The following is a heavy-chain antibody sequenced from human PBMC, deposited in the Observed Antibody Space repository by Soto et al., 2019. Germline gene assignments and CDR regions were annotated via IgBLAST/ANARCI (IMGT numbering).Heavy chain of an antibody. Sequence: GGSLRLSSSASGFTFNSYGMNWFRQAPGKGLEWVSYISSSSSTIYYPDSVKGRFTISRDNAKNSLYLQMNSLRAEDTAVYYCASQSTEWLLFASWGQGTLVTASS. V-gene: IGHV3-48*01. CDR3: ASQSTEWLLFAS. CDR2: ISSSSSTI. J-gene: IGHJ4*02. CDR1: GFTFNSYG. D-gene: IGHD5-12*01.